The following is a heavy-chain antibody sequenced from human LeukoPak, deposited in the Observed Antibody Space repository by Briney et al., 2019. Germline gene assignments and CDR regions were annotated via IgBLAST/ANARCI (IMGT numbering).Heavy chain of an antibody. Sequence: SGTLSLTCTVSGGSISSYYWSWIRQPPGKGLEWIGYTYYSGSTNYNPSLKSRVTISVDTSKNQFSLKLSSVTAADTAVYYCARDRRSGSYYRGNGGFDIWGQGTMVTVSS. V-gene: IGHV4-59*01. J-gene: IGHJ3*02. CDR3: ARDRRSGSYYRGNGGFDI. CDR2: TYYSGST. D-gene: IGHD1-26*01. CDR1: GGSISSYY.